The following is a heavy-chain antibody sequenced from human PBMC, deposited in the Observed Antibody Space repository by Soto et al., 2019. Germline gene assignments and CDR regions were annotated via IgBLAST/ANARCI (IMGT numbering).Heavy chain of an antibody. CDR2: IIPVFGTA. D-gene: IGHD3-16*02. CDR1: GGGFGSCA. Sequence: SVEVTWEACGGGFGSCAMSWVRQAPGQGLEWMGGIIPVFGTANNAQKLQGRVTITADESTSTAYMELSSLRSEDTAVYYCARVSLRLGELSLTNYNYSGMDVWGQGTTVTVSS. V-gene: IGHV1-69*13. CDR3: ARVSLRLGELSLTNYNYSGMDV. J-gene: IGHJ6*02.